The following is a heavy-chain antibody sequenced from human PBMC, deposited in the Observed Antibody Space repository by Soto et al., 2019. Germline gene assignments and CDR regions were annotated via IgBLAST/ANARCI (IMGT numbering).Heavy chain of an antibody. Sequence: QVQLVQSGAEVKKPGSSVKVSCKASGGTFSSYAISWVRQAPGQGLEWMGGIIPIFGTANYAQKFQGRVTITADKATSTAYMELSSLRSEDTAVYYCARSPDYGDYVNWFDPWGQGTLVTVSS. CDR3: ARSPDYGDYVNWFDP. V-gene: IGHV1-69*06. J-gene: IGHJ5*02. CDR1: GGTFSSYA. D-gene: IGHD4-17*01. CDR2: IIPIFGTA.